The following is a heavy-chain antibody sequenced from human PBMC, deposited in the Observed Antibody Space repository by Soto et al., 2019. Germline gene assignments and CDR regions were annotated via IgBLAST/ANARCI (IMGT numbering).Heavy chain of an antibody. CDR3: AKSLGCYYYYGLDV. J-gene: IGHJ6*02. D-gene: IGHD2-8*01. CDR2: ISGSAGST. Sequence: EVQVLESGGGLVQPGGSLRLSCATSGFAFSIFSMSWVRQAPGKGLEWVSGISGSAGSTYYANSVKGRFTISRDTSKNTLYLQMNGLRAEDTAVYYCAKSLGCYYYYGLDVWGQGTTVTVSS. V-gene: IGHV3-23*01. CDR1: GFAFSIFS.